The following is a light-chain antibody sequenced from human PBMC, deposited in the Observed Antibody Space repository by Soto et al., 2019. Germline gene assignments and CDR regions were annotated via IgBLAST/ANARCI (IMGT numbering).Light chain of an antibody. V-gene: IGKV3-11*01. J-gene: IGKJ3*01. Sequence: EIVLTQSPATLSLSPGERATLSCRASQSVSSYLAWYQQKPGQAPRLLIYDASNRATGIPARFSGSGSGPDFTLTISSLEPEAFAVYYCQQRSNWPPRFTFGPGTKVDIK. CDR1: QSVSSY. CDR2: DAS. CDR3: QQRSNWPPRFT.